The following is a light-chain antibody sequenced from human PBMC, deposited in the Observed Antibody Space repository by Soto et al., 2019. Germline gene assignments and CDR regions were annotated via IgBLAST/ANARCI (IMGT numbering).Light chain of an antibody. V-gene: IGLV1-40*01. J-gene: IGLJ3*02. Sequence: QSVLTQPPPVSGAPGQRVTISCTGSSSNIGAGYDVHWYQQLPGTAPKLLIYGNSNRPSGVPDRFSGSKSGTSASLAITGLRAEDEADYYCQSYDSSLSGWVFGGGPKVTVL. CDR1: SSNIGAGYD. CDR3: QSYDSSLSGWV. CDR2: GNS.